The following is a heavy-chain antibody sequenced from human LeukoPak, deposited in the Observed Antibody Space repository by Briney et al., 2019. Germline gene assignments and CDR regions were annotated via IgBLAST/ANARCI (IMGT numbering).Heavy chain of an antibody. CDR1: GFTFSSYE. D-gene: IGHD4-17*01. V-gene: IGHV3-48*03. J-gene: IGHJ4*02. Sequence: PGGSLRLSCAASGFTFSSYEMNWVRQAPGKGLEWVSYISSSGSTIYYADSVKGRFTISRDNSKNTLYLQMNSLRAEDTAVYYCAKDGSSLTTVTLTFDYWGQGTLVTVSS. CDR2: ISSSGSTI. CDR3: AKDGSSLTTVTLTFDY.